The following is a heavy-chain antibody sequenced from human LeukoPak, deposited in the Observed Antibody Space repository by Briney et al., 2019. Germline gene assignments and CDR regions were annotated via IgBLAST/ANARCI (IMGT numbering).Heavy chain of an antibody. CDR3: ARGQSALRFLDYYMDV. D-gene: IGHD3-3*01. CDR1: GGTFISYA. J-gene: IGHJ6*03. Sequence: ASVKVSCKASGGTFISYAISWVRQAPGQGLEWMGGIYPIFGTANYAQKFQGRVTITTDESTSTAYMELSSLRSEDTAVYYCARGQSALRFLDYYMDVWGKGTTVTVSS. V-gene: IGHV1-69*05. CDR2: IYPIFGTA.